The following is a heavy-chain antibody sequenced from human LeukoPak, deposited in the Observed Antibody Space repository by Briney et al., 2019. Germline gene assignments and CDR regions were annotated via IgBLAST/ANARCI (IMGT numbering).Heavy chain of an antibody. CDR2: ISYDGSNT. Sequence: PGGSLRLSCAASGFTFSSYAMHWVRQAPGKGLEWVAFISYDGSNTNHADSVTARFTISRDNSKNTLYLQMNSLRVEDTAVYYCAKTASFDYFDYWGQGALVTVSS. D-gene: IGHD3-3*01. V-gene: IGHV3-30*18. CDR1: GFTFSSYA. CDR3: AKTASFDYFDY. J-gene: IGHJ4*02.